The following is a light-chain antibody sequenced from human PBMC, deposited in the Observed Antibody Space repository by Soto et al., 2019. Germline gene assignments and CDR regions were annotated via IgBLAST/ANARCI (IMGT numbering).Light chain of an antibody. J-gene: IGKJ1*01. CDR2: DAS. V-gene: IGKV1-33*01. CDR1: QDINKN. CDR3: QQYESLPLT. Sequence: IPATQSPSSRAASVGDRGTISCEASQDINKNLIWYQQKPGKAPKLLIYDASELETGLPSRFSGSGSGTGFTFTISSLQPEDFATYYCQQYESLPLTFGQGTKVDIK.